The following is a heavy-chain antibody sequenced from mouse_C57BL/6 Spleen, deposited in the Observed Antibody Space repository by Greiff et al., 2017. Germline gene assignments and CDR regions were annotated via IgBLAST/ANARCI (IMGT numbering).Heavy chain of an antibody. Sequence: VQLQQPGAELVRPGSSVKLSCKASGYTFTSYWMHWVKQRPIQGLEWIGNINPSDSETHYNQKFKDKATLTVDKSSSTAYMQLSSLTSEDSAVYYCARRFSYCRSSYGYFDYWGQGTTLTVSS. CDR2: INPSDSET. CDR3: ARRFSYCRSSYGYFDY. CDR1: GYTFTSYW. V-gene: IGHV1-52*01. D-gene: IGHD1-1*01. J-gene: IGHJ2*01.